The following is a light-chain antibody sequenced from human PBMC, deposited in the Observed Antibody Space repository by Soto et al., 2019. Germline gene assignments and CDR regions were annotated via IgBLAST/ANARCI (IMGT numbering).Light chain of an antibody. CDR2: DAS. Sequence: EIVLTQSPATLSLSPGERATLSCRASQSVSSYLAWYQQKPVQAPRLLIYDASNRATGIPARFSGSGSGTDFTLTISSPEPEDFAVYYWQQRSNWPPMYTFGQGTKLDIK. CDR1: QSVSSY. J-gene: IGKJ2*01. CDR3: QQRSNWPPMYT. V-gene: IGKV3-11*01.